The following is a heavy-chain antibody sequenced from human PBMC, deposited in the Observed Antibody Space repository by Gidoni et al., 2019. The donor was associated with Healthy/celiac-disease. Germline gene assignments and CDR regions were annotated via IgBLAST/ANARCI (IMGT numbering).Heavy chain of an antibody. CDR1: GFTFSSYE. J-gene: IGHJ4*02. Sequence: EGQLVESGGGLVQPGGSLRLSCTASGFTFSSYEMNWVRQAPGKGLEWVSYIISSGSTIYYADSVKGRFTISRANAKNSLYLQMNSLRAEDTAVYYCARVQQLVRKDYWGQGTLVTVSS. CDR3: ARVQQLVRKDY. D-gene: IGHD6-13*01. CDR2: IISSGSTI. V-gene: IGHV3-48*03.